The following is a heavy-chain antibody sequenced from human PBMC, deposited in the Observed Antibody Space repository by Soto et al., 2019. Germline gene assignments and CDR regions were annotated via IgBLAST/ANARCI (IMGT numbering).Heavy chain of an antibody. Sequence: ASVKVSCKASGGTFSSYSISWVLQAPGQGLEWMGGIIPIFGTANYAQKFQGRVTITADESTSTAYMELSSLRSEDTAVYYCAAPLGQRYCTNGVCPSGGMDVWGQGTTVTVSS. CDR2: IIPIFGTA. V-gene: IGHV1-69*13. CDR1: GGTFSSYS. D-gene: IGHD2-8*01. J-gene: IGHJ6*02. CDR3: AAPLGQRYCTNGVCPSGGMDV.